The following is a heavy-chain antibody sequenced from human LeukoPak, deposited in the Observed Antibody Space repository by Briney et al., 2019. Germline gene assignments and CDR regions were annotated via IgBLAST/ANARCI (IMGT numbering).Heavy chain of an antibody. CDR1: GFTFSNSA. V-gene: IGHV3-23*01. D-gene: IGHD6-19*01. J-gene: IGHJ4*02. Sequence: GGSLRLSCAASGFTFSNSAMSWVRQAPGKGLEWVSGFTRNDETTSYADSVKGRFTISKDNSKNTLYLQMNSLRAEDTAVYYCARDRELYSSGWYFDYWGQGTLVTVSS. CDR3: ARDRELYSSGWYFDY. CDR2: FTRNDETT.